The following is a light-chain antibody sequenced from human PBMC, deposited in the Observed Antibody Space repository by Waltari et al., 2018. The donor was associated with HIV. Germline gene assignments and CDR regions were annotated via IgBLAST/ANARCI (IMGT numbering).Light chain of an antibody. CDR2: LNSDGSH. CDR1: SGHSSYA. J-gene: IGLJ3*02. CDR3: QTWAIGIRV. Sequence: QLALTQTPSASASLGASVKLTCTLSSGHSSYAIAWHQQQPEKGPRYLMKLNSDGSHSKGDGIPDRFSGSSSWAERYLIISSLQSEDEADYYCQTWAIGIRVFGGGTKLTVL. V-gene: IGLV4-69*02.